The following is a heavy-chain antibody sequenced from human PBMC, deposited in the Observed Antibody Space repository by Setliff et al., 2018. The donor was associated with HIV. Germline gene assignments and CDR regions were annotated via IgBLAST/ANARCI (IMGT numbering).Heavy chain of an antibody. Sequence: PSETLSLTCTVSGGSINSRSYSWGWIRQPPGKGLEWIGSFYYTGSTYYNPSLRSRVTISVDTSKNQFSLKLSSVSAADTAVYYCARDIIARTYWYFDLWGRGTLVTVSS. V-gene: IGHV4-39*02. D-gene: IGHD1-1*01. CDR1: GGSINSRSYS. CDR2: FYYTGST. J-gene: IGHJ2*01. CDR3: ARDIIARTYWYFDL.